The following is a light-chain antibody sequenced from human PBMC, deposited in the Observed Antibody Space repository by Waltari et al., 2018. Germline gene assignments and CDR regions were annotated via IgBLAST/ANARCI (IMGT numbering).Light chain of an antibody. Sequence: EIVLTQSPGTLSLSLGERATLPCRASQSVSRALAWYQQKPGQAPRLLIYGASTRATGIPDRFSGSGSGTAFSLTISRLEPDDFAVYYCQHYLRLPVTFGQGTTVEI. CDR2: GAS. J-gene: IGKJ1*01. CDR1: QSVSRA. V-gene: IGKV3-20*01. CDR3: QHYLRLPVT.